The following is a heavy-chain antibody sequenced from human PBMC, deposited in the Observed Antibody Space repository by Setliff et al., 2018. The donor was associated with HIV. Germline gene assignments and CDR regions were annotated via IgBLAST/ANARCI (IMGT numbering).Heavy chain of an antibody. CDR1: GFTFSRYS. J-gene: IGHJ4*02. CDR2: ISSVSGSTI. D-gene: IGHD3-22*01. V-gene: IGHV3-48*01. Sequence: PGGSLRLSCAASGFTFSRYSMNGVRQAPGKGLEWVSYISSVSGSTIYYADAVKGRFTISRDNAKNSMFLQMNSLRAEDTAVYYCAKGDSFVFSYVYPDYWGPGTLVTVSS. CDR3: AKGDSFVFSYVYPDY.